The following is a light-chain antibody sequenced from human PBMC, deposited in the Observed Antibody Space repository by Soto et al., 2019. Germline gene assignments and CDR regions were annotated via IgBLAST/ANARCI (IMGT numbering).Light chain of an antibody. Sequence: DIVMTQSPLSLPVTPGEPASISCRSSQSLLHSNGYNYLDWYLQKPGQSPQXLIYLGSYRASGVPDRFSGSGSGTDFTLKISRVEAEDAGVYYCMQALQTRTFGQGTKVDIK. J-gene: IGKJ1*01. CDR1: QSLLHSNGYNY. V-gene: IGKV2-28*01. CDR3: MQALQTRT. CDR2: LGS.